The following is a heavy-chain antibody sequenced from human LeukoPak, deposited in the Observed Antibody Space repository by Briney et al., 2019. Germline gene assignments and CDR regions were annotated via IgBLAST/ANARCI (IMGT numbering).Heavy chain of an antibody. V-gene: IGHV1-69*05. CDR2: INPIFHTS. CDR1: GGTFSSHA. Sequence: GASVKVSCKASGGTFSSHAISWVRQAPGQGLEWMGVINPIFHTSTYAKKFQGRLTITKDESMSTASMDLSSLISDDTAVYYCARGRTTGEFDYWGQGTLVTVS. J-gene: IGHJ4*02. CDR3: ARGRTTGEFDY. D-gene: IGHD4-11*01.